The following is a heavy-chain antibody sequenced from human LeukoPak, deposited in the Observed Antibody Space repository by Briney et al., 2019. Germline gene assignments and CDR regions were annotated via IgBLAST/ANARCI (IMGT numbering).Heavy chain of an antibody. D-gene: IGHD3-3*01. V-gene: IGHV3-48*01. Sequence: PGGSLRLSCAASGFTFSSYSMNWVRQAPGKGLEWVSYISSSSSTIYYADSVKGRFTISRDNAKNSLYLQMNSLRAEDTAVYYCARGVRFFPFFDAFDIWGQGTMVTVSS. J-gene: IGHJ3*02. CDR3: ARGVRFFPFFDAFDI. CDR1: GFTFSSYS. CDR2: ISSSSSTI.